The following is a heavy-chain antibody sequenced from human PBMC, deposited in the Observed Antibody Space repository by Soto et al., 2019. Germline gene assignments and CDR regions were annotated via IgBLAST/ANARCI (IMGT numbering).Heavy chain of an antibody. CDR1: GGSISSYY. Sequence: SETLSLTCTVSGGSISSYYWSWIRQPPGKGLEWIGYIYYSGSTNYNPSLKSRVTISVDTSKNQFSLKLSSVTAADTAVYYCARTLSGSCYDVWGQGTTVTV. J-gene: IGHJ6*02. V-gene: IGHV4-59*01. CDR2: IYYSGST. D-gene: IGHD2-15*01. CDR3: ARTLSGSCYDV.